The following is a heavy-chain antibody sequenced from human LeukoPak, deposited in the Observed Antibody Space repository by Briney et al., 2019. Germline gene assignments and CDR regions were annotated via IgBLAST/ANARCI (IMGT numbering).Heavy chain of an antibody. CDR2: ISWNSGSI. J-gene: IGHJ4*02. V-gene: IGHV3-9*01. CDR3: AKGLKGLKFDY. Sequence: GRSLRLSCAASGFTFDYYAMHCVRQAPGKGLEWVSGISWNSGSIGYADSVKGRFTISRDNAKNSLYLQMNSLRAEDTALYYCAKGLKGLKFDYWGQGTLVTVSS. D-gene: IGHD6-19*01. CDR1: GFTFDYYA.